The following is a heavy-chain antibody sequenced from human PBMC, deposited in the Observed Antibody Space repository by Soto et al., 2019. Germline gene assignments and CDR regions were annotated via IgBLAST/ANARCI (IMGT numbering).Heavy chain of an antibody. J-gene: IGHJ4*02. CDR1: GFTFSTYA. CDR2: ISYDGTNK. Sequence: QVPLVESGGGVVQPGRSLRLSCAASGFTFSTYAMHWVRQAPGKGLEWVAVISYDGTNKYYADSVKSRFPISRDNSKHTRYLQMNSWRAEDTAVYYCARDYNGDYLDYWGQGTLVTVSS. V-gene: IGHV3-30-3*01. CDR3: ARDYNGDYLDY. D-gene: IGHD1-1*01.